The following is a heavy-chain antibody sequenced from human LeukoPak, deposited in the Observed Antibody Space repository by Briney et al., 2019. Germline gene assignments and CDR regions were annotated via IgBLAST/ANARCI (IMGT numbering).Heavy chain of an antibody. CDR2: IRNKANSYTT. J-gene: IGHJ4*02. CDR3: ARSSSDGYHLFDY. D-gene: IGHD6-25*01. CDR1: GFTFSDQY. V-gene: IGHV3-72*01. Sequence: GGSLRLSCAASGFTFSDQYMDWVGQAPGKELEWVGRIRNKANSYTTEYAASVKGRFTISRDDSKTSVSLQMSSLKTEDTAMYYCARSSSDGYHLFDYWGQGTVVTVSS.